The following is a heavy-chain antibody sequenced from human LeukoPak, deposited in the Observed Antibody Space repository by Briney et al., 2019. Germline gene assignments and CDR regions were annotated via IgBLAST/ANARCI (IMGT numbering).Heavy chain of an antibody. V-gene: IGHV1-18*01. Sequence: ASVKVSCKASGYTFTSYGISRVRQAPGQGLEWMGWISAYNGNTNYAQKLQGRVTMTTDTSTSTAYMELRSLRSDDTAVYYCAREGDYYDSSGYGGFDYWGQGTLVTVSS. J-gene: IGHJ4*02. CDR2: ISAYNGNT. D-gene: IGHD3-22*01. CDR3: AREGDYYDSSGYGGFDY. CDR1: GYTFTSYG.